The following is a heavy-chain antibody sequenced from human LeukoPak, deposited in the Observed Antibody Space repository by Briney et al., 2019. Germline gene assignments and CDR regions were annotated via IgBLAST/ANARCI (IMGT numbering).Heavy chain of an antibody. V-gene: IGHV3-23*01. CDR3: AKAHYGSGSYLSDY. CDR1: GFTFSSYA. CDR2: ISGSGGST. J-gene: IGHJ4*02. Sequence: GGSLRLSCAASGFTFSSYAMSWVRQAPGKGLEWVSAISGSGGSTYYADSVKGRFTISRDNSKNTLYLQMNSLRAEDTAVYYCAKAHYGSGSYLSDYWGRGTLVTVSS. D-gene: IGHD3-10*01.